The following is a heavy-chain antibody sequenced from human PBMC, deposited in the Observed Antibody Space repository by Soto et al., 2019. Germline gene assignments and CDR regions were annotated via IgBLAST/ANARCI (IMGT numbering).Heavy chain of an antibody. V-gene: IGHV4-59*01. CDR1: GCSISSYY. CDR3: ARLVYYYSRGSYFHY. J-gene: IGHJ4*02. Sequence: QVQLQESGPGLVKPSETLSLTCTVSGCSISSYYWSWIRQPPGKGLAWIGYIYYSGSTNYNPSLKSRVTISVDTSKNRFSRKLSSVTAADTAVYYCARLVYYYSRGSYFHYWGQGTMVTVSS. D-gene: IGHD3-22*01. CDR2: IYYSGST.